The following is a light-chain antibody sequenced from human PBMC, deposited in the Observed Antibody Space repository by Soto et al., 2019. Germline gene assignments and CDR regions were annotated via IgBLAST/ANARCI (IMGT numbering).Light chain of an antibody. Sequence: ELVLTQSPGTLSLSPGERATLSCRASQSVSSNNLAWYQHRPGQAPRVVIYGASTRATGIPERFSGSGSGTDFTLTISRLEPEDFAVYYCQQYGRSPFTFGPGTKVDIK. CDR3: QQYGRSPFT. J-gene: IGKJ3*01. CDR2: GAS. V-gene: IGKV3-20*01. CDR1: QSVSSNN.